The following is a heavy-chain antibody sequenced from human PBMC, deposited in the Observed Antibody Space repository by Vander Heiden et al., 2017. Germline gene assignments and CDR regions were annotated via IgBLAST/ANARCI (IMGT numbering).Heavy chain of an antibody. CDR2: IRNKAASHTT. V-gene: IGHV3-72*01. CDR1: GFTFSDHY. D-gene: IGHD3-22*01. Sequence: EVQLVESWGGLVQPGGSLRLGCLGSGFTFSDHYQDWVRQAPGKGLEWVGRIRNKAASHTTAYAASVEGRFAISRDDSKNSLYLQLNSLKTEDTAMYYCATSPSSGYNWGQGTQVTVSS. J-gene: IGHJ1*01. CDR3: ATSPSSGYN.